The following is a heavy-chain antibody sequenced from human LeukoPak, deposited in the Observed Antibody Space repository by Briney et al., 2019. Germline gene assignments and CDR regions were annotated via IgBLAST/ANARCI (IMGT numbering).Heavy chain of an antibody. Sequence: NPSETLSLTCTVSGGSISSYYWSWIRQPPGKGLEWIGYIYYSGSTNYNLSLKSRVTISVDTSKNQFSLKLSSVTAADTAVYYCARGYSYGNHDAFDIWGQGTMVTVSS. J-gene: IGHJ3*02. V-gene: IGHV4-59*01. CDR1: GGSISSYY. D-gene: IGHD5-18*01. CDR3: ARGYSYGNHDAFDI. CDR2: IYYSGST.